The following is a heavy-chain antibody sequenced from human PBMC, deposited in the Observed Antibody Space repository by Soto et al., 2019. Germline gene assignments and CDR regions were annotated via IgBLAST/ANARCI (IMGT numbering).Heavy chain of an antibody. CDR2: IIPIFGTA. V-gene: IGHV1-69*13. CDR3: ARPPGGGTDGMDG. D-gene: IGHD3-16*01. Sequence: EASVKVSCKASGGTFSSYAISWVRQAPGQGLEWMGGIIPIFGTANYAQKFQGRITITADESTSTAYMELSSLRSEDTAVNYCARPPGGGTDGMDGWGQGTTVTVSS. CDR1: GGTFSSYA. J-gene: IGHJ6*02.